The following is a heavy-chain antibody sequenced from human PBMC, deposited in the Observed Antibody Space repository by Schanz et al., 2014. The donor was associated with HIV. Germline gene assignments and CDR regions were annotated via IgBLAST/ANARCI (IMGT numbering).Heavy chain of an antibody. D-gene: IGHD6-19*01. CDR1: GGSIGNYY. Sequence: QVQLQESGPGLVKPSETLSLTCSVSGGSIGNYYWSWVRQPAGKGLEWIGRVYSGGSSNYNPSLRGRVTMSVDTSKNQFSLSLSSVTAADTAVYYCARILLSSSGWYGGDYWGQGTLVIVSS. CDR2: VYSGGSS. J-gene: IGHJ4*02. CDR3: ARILLSSSGWYGGDY. V-gene: IGHV4-4*07.